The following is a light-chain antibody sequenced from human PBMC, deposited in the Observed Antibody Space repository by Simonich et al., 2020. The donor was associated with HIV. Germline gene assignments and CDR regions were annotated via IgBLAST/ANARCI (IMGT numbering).Light chain of an antibody. CDR2: AAS. Sequence: DIQMTQSPSTLSASVGERVTITCRAGQSISSWLAWYQQKPGKAPKLLIYAASTLESGVPSRFIGSASGTDFTLTITSLQSEDFATYYCQQYNSYSYTFGQGTKLEIK. J-gene: IGKJ2*01. V-gene: IGKV1-5*01. CDR1: QSISSW. CDR3: QQYNSYSYT.